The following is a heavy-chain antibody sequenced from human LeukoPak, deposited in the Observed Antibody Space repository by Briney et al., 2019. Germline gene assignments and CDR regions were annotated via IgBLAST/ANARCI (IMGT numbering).Heavy chain of an antibody. D-gene: IGHD3-22*01. CDR3: AKVSFAYYDSSGYYGQLAFDI. CDR1: GFTFSSYS. Sequence: PGESLRLSCAASGFTFSSYSMHWVRQAPGKGLEWVAFIRYDGSNKYYADSVKGRFTISRDNSKNTLYLQMNSLRAEDTAVYYCAKVSFAYYDSSGYYGQLAFDIWGQGTMVTVSS. J-gene: IGHJ3*02. CDR2: IRYDGSNK. V-gene: IGHV3-30*02.